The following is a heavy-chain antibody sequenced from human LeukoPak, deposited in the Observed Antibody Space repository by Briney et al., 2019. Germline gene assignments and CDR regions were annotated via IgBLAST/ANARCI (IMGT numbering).Heavy chain of an antibody. CDR3: ARTKEMASISYFDS. Sequence: GGSLRLSCAASGSTFSTYIMNWVRQAPGKGLEWVSYIDSSGSNIHYADSVKGRFTISRDNAKNSLYLQMNSLRAEDTAVYYCARTKEMASISYFDSWGQGTLVTVSS. CDR1: GSTFSTYI. J-gene: IGHJ4*02. CDR2: IDSSGSNI. D-gene: IGHD5-24*01. V-gene: IGHV3-48*04.